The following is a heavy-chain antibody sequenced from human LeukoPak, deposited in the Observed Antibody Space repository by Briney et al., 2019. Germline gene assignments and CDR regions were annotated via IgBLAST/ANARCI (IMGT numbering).Heavy chain of an antibody. V-gene: IGHV3-30*18. CDR2: ISYDGSNK. Sequence: PGGSLRLSCAASGFTFSSYGMHWVRQAPGKGLEWVAVISYDGSNKYYADSVKGRFTISRDNSKNTLYLQMNSLRAEDTAVYYCAKERLWFGELSPVYFDYWGQGTLVTVSS. CDR3: AKERLWFGELSPVYFDY. CDR1: GFTFSSYG. D-gene: IGHD3-10*01. J-gene: IGHJ4*02.